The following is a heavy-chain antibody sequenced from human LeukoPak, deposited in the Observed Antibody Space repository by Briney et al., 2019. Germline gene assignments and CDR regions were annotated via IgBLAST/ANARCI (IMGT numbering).Heavy chain of an antibody. CDR3: ARLGARQMLGY. CDR1: EFTFSSYW. Sequence: GGSLRLSCAASEFTFSSYWMSWVRQAPGKGLEWVANIKQDGGQIYYLESVKGRFTVSRDNAKNSLYLQMNSLRAEDTAVYYCARLGARQMLGYWGQGTLVTVSS. V-gene: IGHV3-7*01. CDR2: IKQDGGQI. D-gene: IGHD3-16*01. J-gene: IGHJ4*02.